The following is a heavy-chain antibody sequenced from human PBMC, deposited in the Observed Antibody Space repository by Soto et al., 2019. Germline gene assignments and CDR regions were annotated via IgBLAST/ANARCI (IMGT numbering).Heavy chain of an antibody. J-gene: IGHJ4*02. D-gene: IGHD6-13*01. CDR3: AKVSSSWYSGFFDY. V-gene: IGHV3-23*01. Sequence: EVQLLESGGGLVQPGGSLRLSCAASGFTFSNYAMSWVRQAPGKGLEWVSGLSDSGGSTYYAASVKGRFTISRDNSMNTQYLQMNTLRAEDTAVYYCAKVSSSWYSGFFDYWGQGTLVTVSS. CDR2: LSDSGGST. CDR1: GFTFSNYA.